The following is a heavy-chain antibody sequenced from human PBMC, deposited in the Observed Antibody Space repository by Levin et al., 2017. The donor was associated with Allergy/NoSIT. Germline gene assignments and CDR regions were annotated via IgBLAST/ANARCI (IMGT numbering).Heavy chain of an antibody. Sequence: PGGSLRLSCAASGFIFSDYYMTWIRQAPGKGLEWVSYISSSGSSIYYADSVKGRFTISRDDAKSSLFLQMNSLRVEDTAVYYCARGSGTYFRWIDPWGQGTLVTVSS. V-gene: IGHV3-11*01. D-gene: IGHD3-10*01. CDR1: GFIFSDYY. J-gene: IGHJ5*02. CDR3: ARGSGTYFRWIDP. CDR2: ISSSGSSI.